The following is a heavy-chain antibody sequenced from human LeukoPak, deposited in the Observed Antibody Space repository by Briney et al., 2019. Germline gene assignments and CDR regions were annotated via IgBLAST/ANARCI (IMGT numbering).Heavy chain of an antibody. Sequence: SETLSLTCAVYGGSFSGYYWSWIRQPPGKGLEWIGSIYHSGSTYYNPSLKGRVTISVDTSNNQFSLKLTSVTAADTAVYYCARGKCSSTSCYAPLNYWGQGTLVTVSS. D-gene: IGHD2-2*01. V-gene: IGHV4-34*01. J-gene: IGHJ4*02. CDR2: IYHSGST. CDR1: GGSFSGYY. CDR3: ARGKCSSTSCYAPLNY.